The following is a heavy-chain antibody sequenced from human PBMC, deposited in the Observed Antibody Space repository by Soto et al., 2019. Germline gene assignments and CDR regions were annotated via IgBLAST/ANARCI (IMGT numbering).Heavy chain of an antibody. CDR1: GFTFSDYY. CDR2: ISSSSSYT. D-gene: IGHD2-2*01. Sequence: GGSLRLSCAASGFTFSDYYMSWIRQAPGKGLEWVSYISSSSSYTNYADSVKGRFTISRDNAKNSLYLQMNSLRAEDTAVYYCARVNCSSTSCRKYYFDYWGQGTLVTVSS. J-gene: IGHJ4*02. V-gene: IGHV3-11*06. CDR3: ARVNCSSTSCRKYYFDY.